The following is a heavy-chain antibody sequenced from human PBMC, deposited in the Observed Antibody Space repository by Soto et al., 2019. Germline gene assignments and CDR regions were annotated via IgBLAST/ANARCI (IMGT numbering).Heavy chain of an antibody. D-gene: IGHD5-18*01. CDR2: ISAGNGNT. Sequence: QVQLVQSGAEVKKPGASVKVSCKASGYTFHSYAMNWVRQAPGQRLEWMGWISAGNGNTVYSQMFQARVTITRDTSASTAYMELSSLRSEDTAVYYCARPVASCAYTYGPLGCAFDIWGQGTMVTVSS. CDR1: GYTFHSYA. V-gene: IGHV1-3*01. J-gene: IGHJ3*02. CDR3: ARPVASCAYTYGPLGCAFDI.